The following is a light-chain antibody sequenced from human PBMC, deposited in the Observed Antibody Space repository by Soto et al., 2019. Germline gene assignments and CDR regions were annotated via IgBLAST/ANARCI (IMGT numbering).Light chain of an antibody. CDR2: DAT. J-gene: IGKJ3*01. CDR3: QQYKSWPFT. V-gene: IGKV3-15*01. CDR1: QSLDSN. Sequence: EIVVTHSPATLSVSPGERATLSCRASQSLDSNLAWYRQKPGQAPRLLIYDATTRATGITARFSGSGSGTEFTLTISSLQSEDFAIYYCQQYKSWPFTFGPGTKVEIK.